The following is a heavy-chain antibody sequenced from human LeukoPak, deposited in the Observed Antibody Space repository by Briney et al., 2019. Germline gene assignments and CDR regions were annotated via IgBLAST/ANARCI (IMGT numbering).Heavy chain of an antibody. CDR1: GYTFTSYG. CDR3: AMLGYCSGGSCYRGGYFDY. CDR2: ISAYNGNT. J-gene: IGHJ4*02. V-gene: IGHV1-18*01. D-gene: IGHD2-15*01. Sequence: ASVKVSCKASGYTFTSYGISWVRQAPGQGLEWMGWISAYNGNTNYAQKLQGRVTITADKSTSTAYMELSSLRSEDTAVYYCAMLGYCSGGSCYRGGYFDYWGQGTLVTVSS.